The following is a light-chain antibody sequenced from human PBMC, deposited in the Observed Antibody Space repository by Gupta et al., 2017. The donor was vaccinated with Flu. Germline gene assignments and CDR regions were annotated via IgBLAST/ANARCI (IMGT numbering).Light chain of an antibody. CDR3: SSHSGRVTWV. V-gene: IGLV2-11*01. Sequence: QSAPTHPRSVSGSPGQSVTISCTGTSSDVGSSNRVSWYQQRPGKAPKLILYDVTERPSEVPDLFSGSKSGNTASLSISGLQADDEDDYYCSSHSGRVTWVFGTGTTVTVL. CDR1: SSDVGSSNR. J-gene: IGLJ1*01. CDR2: DVT.